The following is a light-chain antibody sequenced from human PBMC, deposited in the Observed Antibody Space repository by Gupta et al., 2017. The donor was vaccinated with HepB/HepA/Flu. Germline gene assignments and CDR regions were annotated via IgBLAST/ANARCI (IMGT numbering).Light chain of an antibody. CDR1: SSNIGSNY. V-gene: IGLV1-47*01. CDR3: AAWDDSLSGL. Sequence: HSVLTQPPSASGTPGQRVPISCSGSSSNIGSNYVYWYQQLPGTAPKLLIHRNNQRPSGVPDRFSGSKSGTSASLAISGLRSEDEADYYCAAWDDSLSGLFGGGTKLTVL. J-gene: IGLJ2*01. CDR2: RNN.